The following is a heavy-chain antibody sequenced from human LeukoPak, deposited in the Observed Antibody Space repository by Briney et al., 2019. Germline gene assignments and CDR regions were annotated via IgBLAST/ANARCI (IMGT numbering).Heavy chain of an antibody. CDR2: INSDGRST. Sequence: GGSLRLSCAASGFTFSSYWMHWVRQAPGNGLVWVARINSDGRSTSYADSVKGRFTISRDNAKNSLYLQMNSPRGEDTALYHCARVGGPSHYGGETYYMDVWGKGTTVTISS. J-gene: IGHJ6*03. D-gene: IGHD4-23*01. CDR1: GFTFSSYW. CDR3: ARVGGPSHYGGETYYMDV. V-gene: IGHV3-74*01.